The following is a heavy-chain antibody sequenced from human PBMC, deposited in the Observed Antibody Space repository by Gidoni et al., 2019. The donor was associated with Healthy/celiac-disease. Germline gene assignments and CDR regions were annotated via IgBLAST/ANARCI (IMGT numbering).Heavy chain of an antibody. J-gene: IGHJ3*02. Sequence: QVTLRESGPALVKPTQTLTLTCTFSGFSLSTSGMCVSWIRQPPGKALEWLALIDWDDDKYYSTSLKTRLTISKDTSKNQVVLTMTNMDPVDTATYYCARTTIVGATGGAFDIWGQGTMVTVSS. CDR3: ARTTIVGATGGAFDI. D-gene: IGHD1-26*01. CDR1: GFSLSTSGMC. CDR2: IDWDDDK. V-gene: IGHV2-70*01.